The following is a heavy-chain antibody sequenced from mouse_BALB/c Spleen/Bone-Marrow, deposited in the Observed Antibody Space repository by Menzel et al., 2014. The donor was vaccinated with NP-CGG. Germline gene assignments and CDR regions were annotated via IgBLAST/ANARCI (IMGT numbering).Heavy chain of an antibody. D-gene: IGHD2-3*01. Sequence: QVQLKQSGPGLVAPSQSVSITCTVSGFSLTSHGVHWARQPPGKGLEWLGVIWAGGSTNYNSALMSRLSISKDNSKNQVFLKMNSLQTDDTAIYYCATHDGYYISFAYWGQGTLVTVSA. CDR1: GFSLTSHG. V-gene: IGHV2-9*02. CDR3: ATHDGYYISFAY. J-gene: IGHJ3*01. CDR2: IWAGGST.